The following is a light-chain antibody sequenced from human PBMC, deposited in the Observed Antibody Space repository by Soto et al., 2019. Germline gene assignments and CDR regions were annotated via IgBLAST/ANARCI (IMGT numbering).Light chain of an antibody. Sequence: QSALTQPASVSGSPGQSITISCTGTSSDIGGYDYVSWYQQRPGKAPKLMIHEVRYRPSGVSNRFSGSKSGNTASLTISGLQAEDEAVYYCCSYTRTSNHYSFGSGTKVTVL. CDR3: CSYTRTSNHYS. J-gene: IGLJ1*01. CDR1: SSDIGGYDY. V-gene: IGLV2-14*01. CDR2: EVR.